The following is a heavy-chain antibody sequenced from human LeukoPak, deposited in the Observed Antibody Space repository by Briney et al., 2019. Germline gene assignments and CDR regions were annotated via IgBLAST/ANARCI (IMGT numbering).Heavy chain of an antibody. V-gene: IGHV4-59*08. CDR3: ASGYYYDSSGDYWYFDL. D-gene: IGHD3-22*01. CDR2: IYYSGST. Sequence: SETLSLTCTVSGGSISSYYWSWIRQPPGKGLEWIGYIYYSGSTNYNPSLKSRVTISVDTSKNQFSLKLSSVTAADTVVYYCASGYYYDSSGDYWYFDLWGRGTLVTVSS. J-gene: IGHJ2*01. CDR1: GGSISSYY.